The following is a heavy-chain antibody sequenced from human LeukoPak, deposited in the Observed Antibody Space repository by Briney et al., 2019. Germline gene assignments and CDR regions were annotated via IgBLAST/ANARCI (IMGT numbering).Heavy chain of an antibody. CDR1: GGSISSGDYY. CDR2: IYYSGST. D-gene: IGHD3-3*01. V-gene: IGHV4-30-4*08. Sequence: SETLSLTCTVSGGSISSGDYYWSWIRQPPGKGLEWIGYIYYSGSTYYNPSLKSRVTISVDTSKNQFSLKLSSVTAADTAVYYCARLPPLWSGYSRDYWGQGTLVTVSS. J-gene: IGHJ4*02. CDR3: ARLPPLWSGYSRDY.